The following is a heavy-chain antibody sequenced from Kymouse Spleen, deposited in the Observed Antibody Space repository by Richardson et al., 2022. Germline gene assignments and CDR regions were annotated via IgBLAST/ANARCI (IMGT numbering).Heavy chain of an antibody. CDR1: GYTFTSYG. CDR2: ISAYNGNT. Sequence: QVQLVQSGAEVKKPGASVKVSCKASGYTFTSYGISWVRQAPGQGLEWMGWISAYNGNTNYAQKLQGRVTMTTDTSTSTAYMELRSLRSDDTAVYYCAREDNWNYYYYYYYGMDVWGQGTTVTVSS. CDR3: AREDNWNYYYYYYYGMDV. D-gene: IGHD1-7*01. J-gene: IGHJ6*02. V-gene: IGHV1-18*01.